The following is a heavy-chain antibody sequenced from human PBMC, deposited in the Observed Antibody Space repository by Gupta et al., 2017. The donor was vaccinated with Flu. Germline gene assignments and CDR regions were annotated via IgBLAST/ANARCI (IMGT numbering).Heavy chain of an antibody. CDR1: GVTGSNYG. J-gene: IGHJ5*02. D-gene: IGHD1-26*01. Sequence: GVTGSNYGVNWVRQVPGQGLIWDARTDPDGNIKDNADSVGGRVTISRDIARNTGYMQMNSLKVEDTAIFYCSRDMSGARDAWGQGAPVTVSA. CDR3: SRDMSGARDA. CDR2: TDPDGNIK. V-gene: IGHV3-74*01.